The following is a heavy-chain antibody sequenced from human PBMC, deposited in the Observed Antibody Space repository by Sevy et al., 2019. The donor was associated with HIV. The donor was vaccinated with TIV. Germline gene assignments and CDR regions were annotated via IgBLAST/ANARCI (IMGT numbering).Heavy chain of an antibody. CDR3: TNQTYYYDSSGYYWGDY. J-gene: IGHJ4*02. V-gene: IGHV3-15*01. D-gene: IGHD3-22*01. Sequence: GGSLRLSCAASGFTFSNAWMSWVRQAPGKGLEWVGRIKSKTDGGTTDYAEPVKGRFTISRDDSKNTLYLQMNSLKTEDTAVYYCTNQTYYYDSSGYYWGDYWGQGTLVTVSS. CDR1: GFTFSNAW. CDR2: IKSKTDGGTT.